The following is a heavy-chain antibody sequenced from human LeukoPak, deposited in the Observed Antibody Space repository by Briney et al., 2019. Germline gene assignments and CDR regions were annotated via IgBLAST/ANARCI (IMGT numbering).Heavy chain of an antibody. Sequence: GASVKVSCKASGYTFTSYGISWVRQAPGQGLEWMGSISAYNGNTNYAQKLQGRVTMTTDTSTSTAYMELRSLRSDDTAVYYCASRYIGYDPDAFDIWGQGTMVTVSS. D-gene: IGHD5-12*01. CDR2: ISAYNGNT. J-gene: IGHJ3*02. V-gene: IGHV1-18*01. CDR3: ASRYIGYDPDAFDI. CDR1: GYTFTSYG.